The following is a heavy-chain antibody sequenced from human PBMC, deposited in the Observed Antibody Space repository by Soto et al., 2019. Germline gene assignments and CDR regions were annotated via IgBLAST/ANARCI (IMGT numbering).Heavy chain of an antibody. Sequence: EVQLLESGGGLVQPGGSLRLSCVASGFNFNNNAMSWVRQAPGKGLEWVSSIGASAGSTYYADSVKGRFTISRDNSKNTLFLQMNGLRAEDTALYYCAKGGGVRDLDAFDIWGQGTMVTVSS. V-gene: IGHV3-23*01. CDR1: GFNFNNNA. CDR2: IGASAGST. CDR3: AKGGGVRDLDAFDI. D-gene: IGHD2-8*01. J-gene: IGHJ3*02.